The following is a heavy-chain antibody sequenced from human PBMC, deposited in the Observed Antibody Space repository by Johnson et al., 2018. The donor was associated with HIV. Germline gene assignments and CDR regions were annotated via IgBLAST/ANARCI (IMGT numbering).Heavy chain of an antibody. D-gene: IGHD3-10*01. Sequence: VQLVESGGVVVQPGGSLRLSCETSRFTFDDYGMSWVRQAPGKGLEWVSGINWNGGSTGYADSVKGRFTISRDNAKNSLYLQMNSLRAEDTALYYSARVRARGVKHAFDIWGQGTMVSVSS. CDR1: RFTFDDYG. V-gene: IGHV3-20*04. CDR3: ARVRARGVKHAFDI. J-gene: IGHJ3*02. CDR2: INWNGGST.